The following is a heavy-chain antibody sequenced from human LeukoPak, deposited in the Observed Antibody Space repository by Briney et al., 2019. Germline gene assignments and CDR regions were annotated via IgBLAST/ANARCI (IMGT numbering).Heavy chain of an antibody. CDR2: IDSSSSYI. CDR1: GFTFSSYS. Sequence: SGGSLRLSCTASGFTFSSYSMTWVRQAPGKGLEWVSSIDSSSSYIYYADSMKGRFTISRDNAKNSLYLQMNSLRAEDTAVYYCARDTAMATAYFDYWGQGTLVTVSS. V-gene: IGHV3-21*01. D-gene: IGHD5-18*01. J-gene: IGHJ4*02. CDR3: ARDTAMATAYFDY.